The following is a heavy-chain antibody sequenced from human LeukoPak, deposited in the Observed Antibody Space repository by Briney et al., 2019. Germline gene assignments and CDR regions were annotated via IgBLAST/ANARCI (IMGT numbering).Heavy chain of an antibody. CDR2: IYYSGST. V-gene: IGHV4-59*01. CDR3: ARGHCSSTSCPGHYYYYYMDV. J-gene: IGHJ6*03. CDR1: GGSISSYY. Sequence: SETLSLTCTVSGGSISSYYCSWIRQPPGKGLEWIGYIYYSGSTNYNPSLKSRVTISVDTSKNQFSLKLSSVTAADTAVYYCARGHCSSTSCPGHYYYYYMDVSGEGTTVTVSS. D-gene: IGHD2-2*01.